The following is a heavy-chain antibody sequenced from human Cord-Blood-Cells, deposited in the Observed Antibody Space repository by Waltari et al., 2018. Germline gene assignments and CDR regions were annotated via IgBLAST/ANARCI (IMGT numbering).Heavy chain of an antibody. CDR2: IWYDGSNK. CDR3: ARALESGSCPDY. V-gene: IGHV3-33*01. J-gene: IGHJ4*02. Sequence: QVQLVESGGGVVQPGRSLRLSCAASGFTVSSSGMHWVRQAPGKGLEWVAVIWYDGSNKYYADSVKGRFTISRDNSKNTLYLQMNSLRAEDTAVYYCARALESGSCPDYWGQGTLVTVSS. D-gene: IGHD1-26*01. CDR1: GFTVSSSG.